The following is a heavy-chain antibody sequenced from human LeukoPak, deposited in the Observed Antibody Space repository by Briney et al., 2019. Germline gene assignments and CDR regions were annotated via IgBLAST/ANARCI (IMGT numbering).Heavy chain of an antibody. CDR2: IRSKAYGGTT. J-gene: IGHJ4*02. CDR1: GFTFCDYA. V-gene: IGHV3-49*03. D-gene: IGHD3-9*01. CDR3: TRYFDWLLDLGY. Sequence: GGSLRLSCTASGFTFCDYAMSWFRQAPGKGLEWVGFIRSKAYGGTTEYAASVKGRFTISRDDSKSIAYLQMNSLKTEDTAVYYCTRYFDWLLDLGYWGQGTLVTVSS.